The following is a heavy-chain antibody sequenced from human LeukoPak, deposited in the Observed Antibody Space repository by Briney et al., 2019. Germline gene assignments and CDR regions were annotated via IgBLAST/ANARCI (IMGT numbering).Heavy chain of an antibody. D-gene: IGHD3-9*01. V-gene: IGHV1-2*02. CDR3: ATLPVRYFDWLRSRGYYYYMDV. CDR1: GYIFTGYY. J-gene: IGHJ6*03. Sequence: GASVKVSCKASGYIFTGYYMHWVRQAPGQGLEWMGWINPNSGDTNYAQKFQGRVTMTRDTSISTAYMELSRLRSDDTAVYYCATLPVRYFDWLRSRGYYYYMDVWGKGTTVTVSS. CDR2: INPNSGDT.